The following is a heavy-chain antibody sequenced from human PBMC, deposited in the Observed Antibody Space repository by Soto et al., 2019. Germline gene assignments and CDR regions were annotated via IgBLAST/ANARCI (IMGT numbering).Heavy chain of an antibody. CDR1: GGTFSRYA. J-gene: IGHJ4*01. V-gene: IGHV1-69*13. CDR2: IIPIFGTA. Sequence: ASVNVYWKASGGTFSRYAISWVRQAPGQGLEWMGGIIPIFGTANYAQKFQGRVTITADESTSTAYMELSSLRSEDTAVDYCARGKLAAAGSFFYWG. CDR3: ARGKLAAAGSFFY. D-gene: IGHD6-13*01.